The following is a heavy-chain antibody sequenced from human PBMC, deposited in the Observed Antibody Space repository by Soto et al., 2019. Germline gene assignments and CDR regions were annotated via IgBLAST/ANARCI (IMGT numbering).Heavy chain of an antibody. Sequence: GESLKISCQSSGYTFSNFWIGWVRQLPGKGLEWMGIIYPGDHETRYSPSFHGKVTISADRSINTAYLQWNSLEASDTAFYFCARSPRSSPYFDYWGQGALVAVSS. V-gene: IGHV5-51*01. CDR2: IYPGDHET. J-gene: IGHJ4*02. CDR3: ARSPRSSPYFDY. CDR1: GYTFSNFW. D-gene: IGHD6-13*01.